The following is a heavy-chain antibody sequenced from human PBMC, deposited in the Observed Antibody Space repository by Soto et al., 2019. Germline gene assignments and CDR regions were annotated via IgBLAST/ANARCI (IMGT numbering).Heavy chain of an antibody. Sequence: GASVKVSCKASGYTFTSYGISWVRQAPGQGLEWMGWISAYNGNTNYAQKPQGRVTMTTDTSTSTAYMELRSLRSDDTAVYYCARGWDASYYYDSSGYYPPGYWGQGTLVTVSS. D-gene: IGHD3-22*01. CDR1: GYTFTSYG. V-gene: IGHV1-18*01. CDR2: ISAYNGNT. CDR3: ARGWDASYYYDSSGYYPPGY. J-gene: IGHJ4*02.